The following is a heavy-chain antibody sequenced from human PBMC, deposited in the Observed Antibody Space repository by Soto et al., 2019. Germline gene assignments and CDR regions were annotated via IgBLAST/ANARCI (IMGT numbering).Heavy chain of an antibody. CDR2: TYHSGRT. CDR1: GDSISSSRYS. V-gene: IGHV4-30-2*01. D-gene: IGHD7-27*01. CDR3: ARDSGETSDAALDV. J-gene: IGHJ3*01. Sequence: QVQLQESGSGLLKPSETLSLTCAVSGDSISSSRYSWHWIRQPPGKGLEWIGYTYHSGRTNYNPSLKSRVTISVDSSKIHLSLRMSSVTAADTAVYYCARDSGETSDAALDVWGRGTMVTVSS.